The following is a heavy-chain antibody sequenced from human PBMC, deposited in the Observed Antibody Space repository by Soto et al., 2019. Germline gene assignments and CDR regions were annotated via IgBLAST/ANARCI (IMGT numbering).Heavy chain of an antibody. Sequence: QVQLQESGPGLVEASQTLSLTCTVSGATISSGGFYWSWIRQRPGKGLEWIGHMYYTGSTYYNPSLNSRVTIPVVMSRNQFSLKLRSVTAADTAKYFCARGDSFYGETGYGMNVWGQGTTVTVSS. D-gene: IGHD4-17*01. CDR1: GATISSGGFY. J-gene: IGHJ6*02. V-gene: IGHV4-31*03. CDR3: ARGDSFYGETGYGMNV. CDR2: MYYTGST.